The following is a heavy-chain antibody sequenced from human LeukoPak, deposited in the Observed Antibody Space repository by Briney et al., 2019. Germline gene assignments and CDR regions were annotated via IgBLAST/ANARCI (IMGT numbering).Heavy chain of an antibody. CDR1: GFTFSAYA. CDR2: IACDGSHN. V-gene: IGHV3-30*04. D-gene: IGHD2/OR15-2a*01. Sequence: PGGSLRLSCAASGFTFSAYAMHWVRQAPGKGLEWVGLIACDGSHNYYADSVKGRVTISRDNSKNSLFLQMHALRIEDTAVYYCAREDRAFRVDYWGQGTLVSVSS. CDR3: AREDRAFRVDY. J-gene: IGHJ4*02.